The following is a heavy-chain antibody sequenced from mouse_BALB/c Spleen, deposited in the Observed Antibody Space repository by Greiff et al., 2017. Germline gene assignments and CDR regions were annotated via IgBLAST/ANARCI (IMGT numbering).Heavy chain of an antibody. Sequence: EVNVVESGGGLVQPGGSLKLSCAASGFTFSSYGMSWVRQTPDKRLELVATINSNGGSTYYPDSVKGRFTISRDNAKNTLYLQMSSLKSEDTAMYYCARGDIVYRYPLYYAMDYWGQGTSVTVSS. CDR2: INSNGGST. V-gene: IGHV5-6-3*01. D-gene: IGHD2-12*01. CDR3: ARGDIVYRYPLYYAMDY. J-gene: IGHJ4*01. CDR1: GFTFSSYG.